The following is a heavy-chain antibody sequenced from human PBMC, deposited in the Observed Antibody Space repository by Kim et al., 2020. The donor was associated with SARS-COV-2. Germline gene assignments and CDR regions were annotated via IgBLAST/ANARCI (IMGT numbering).Heavy chain of an antibody. D-gene: IGHD3-22*01. V-gene: IGHV1-46*01. CDR2: INPSGGST. J-gene: IGHJ3*02. Sequence: ASVKVSCKASGYTFTSYYMHWVRQAPGQGLEWMGIINPSGGSTSYAQKFQGRVTMTRDTSTSTVYMELSSLRSEDTAVYYCARVRYYDSSGYGFPNAFDIWGQGTMVTVSS. CDR1: GYTFTSYY. CDR3: ARVRYYDSSGYGFPNAFDI.